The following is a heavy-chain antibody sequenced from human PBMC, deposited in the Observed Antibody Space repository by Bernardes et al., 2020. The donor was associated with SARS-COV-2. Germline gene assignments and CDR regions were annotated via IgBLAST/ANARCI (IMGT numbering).Heavy chain of an antibody. CDR3: AKDWVDEYGGIDY. D-gene: IGHD4-17*01. CDR1: GFTFSSYA. CDR2: ISSNGGST. Sequence: GGSLRLSCAASGFTFSSYAMHWVRQAPGKGLEYVSAISSNGGSTYYADSVKGRFTISRDNSKNSLYLQMNTLRAEDTAVYYCAKDWVDEYGGIDYWGQGTLVTVSS. J-gene: IGHJ4*02. V-gene: IGHV3-64*02.